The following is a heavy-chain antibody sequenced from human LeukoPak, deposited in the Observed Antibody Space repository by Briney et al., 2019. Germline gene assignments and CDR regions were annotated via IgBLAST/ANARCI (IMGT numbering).Heavy chain of an antibody. CDR1: GGTFSSYA. CDR2: ISRIFGTA. CDR3: ARSRGGAWDGYGTDAFDI. D-gene: IGHD5-24*01. V-gene: IGHV1-69*05. Sequence: GASVKVSCKASGGTFSSYAISWVRQAPGQGLEWMGGISRIFGTANYAQKFQGRVTITTDESTSTAYMELSSLRSDDTAVYYCARSRGGAWDGYGTDAFDIWGQGTMVTVSS. J-gene: IGHJ3*02.